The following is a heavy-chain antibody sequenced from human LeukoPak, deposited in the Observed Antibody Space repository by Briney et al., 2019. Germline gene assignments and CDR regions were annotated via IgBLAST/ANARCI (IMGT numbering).Heavy chain of an antibody. Sequence: SGTLSLTCAVSGGSISSSNWWSWVRQPPGKGVEWIGEIYHSGSTNYYPSLKSRVTIVLDKSKNHFSLKLSSVTAADTAVYYCARDLGYCSGGRCDDFWGQGTLVTVSS. V-gene: IGHV4-4*02. D-gene: IGHD2-15*01. CDR1: GGSISSSNW. CDR3: ARDLGYCSGGRCDDF. J-gene: IGHJ4*02. CDR2: IYHSGST.